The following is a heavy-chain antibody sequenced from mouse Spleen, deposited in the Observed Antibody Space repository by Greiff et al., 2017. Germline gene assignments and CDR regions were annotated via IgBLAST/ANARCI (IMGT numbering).Heavy chain of an antibody. V-gene: IGHV5-12*02. Sequence: EVKLVESGGGLVQPGGSLKLSCATSGFTFSDYYMYWVRQTPEKRLEWVAYISNGGGSTYYPDTVKGRFTISRDNAKNTLYLQMSRLKSEDTAMYYCARDGYDPFDYWGQGTTLTVSS. CDR1: GFTFSDYY. CDR2: ISNGGGST. CDR3: ARDGYDPFDY. J-gene: IGHJ2*01. D-gene: IGHD2-2*01.